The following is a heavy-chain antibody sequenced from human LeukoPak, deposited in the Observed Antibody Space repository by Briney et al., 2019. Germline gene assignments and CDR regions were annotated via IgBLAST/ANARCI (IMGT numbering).Heavy chain of an antibody. Sequence: ASVKLSCTASGYTFSSFSISWVRQAPGQGLEWMGWINPYNGNTYYAQKLQGRVTMTTDTSTITAYMELRSLRSDDTAVYYCARSGESSGSAAFDIWGQGTMVTVSS. CDR1: GYTFSSFS. CDR3: ARSGESSGSAAFDI. J-gene: IGHJ3*02. V-gene: IGHV1-18*01. D-gene: IGHD3-22*01. CDR2: INPYNGNT.